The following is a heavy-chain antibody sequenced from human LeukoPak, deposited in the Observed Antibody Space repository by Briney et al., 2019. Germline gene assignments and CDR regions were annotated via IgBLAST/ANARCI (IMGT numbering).Heavy chain of an antibody. CDR1: GYTFTRYG. J-gene: IGHJ3*02. CDR2: ISAYNGNT. V-gene: IGHV1-18*01. CDR3: ARERVLRYCEWLSHDAFDI. D-gene: IGHD3-9*01. Sequence: ASVKVSSKASGYTFTRYGTSWVRQAPGEGLEWMGWISAYNGNTNYAQKLQGRVTMTTDTSTSTAYMELRSLRSDDTVRYDCARERVLRYCEWLSHDAFDIWGQGTMVTVSS.